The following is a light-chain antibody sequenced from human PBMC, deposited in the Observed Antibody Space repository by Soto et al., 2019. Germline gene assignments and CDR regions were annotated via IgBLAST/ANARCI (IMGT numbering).Light chain of an antibody. CDR3: QAYDSRLTSGG. CDR1: ISNIGAGFD. Sequence: QAVVRQPPSVSGAPGQRVTISCSGSISNIGAGFDVHWYQQLPGTAPKLLIYVDDSRPSGVPDRFSGSKSGSSASLAITGLQAEDEADYYCQAYDSRLTSGGFGGGTKLTVL. CDR2: VDD. J-gene: IGLJ2*01. V-gene: IGLV1-40*01.